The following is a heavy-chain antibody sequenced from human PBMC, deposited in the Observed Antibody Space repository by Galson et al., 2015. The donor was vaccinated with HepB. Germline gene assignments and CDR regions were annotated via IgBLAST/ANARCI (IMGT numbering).Heavy chain of an antibody. CDR2: INTNTGNP. J-gene: IGHJ3*01. Sequence: LVKVSCKASRYTFTHYAMNWVRQAPGQGLEWMGGINTNTGNPTYAQGFTGRFVFSVDTSVSTAYLQISSLKAEDTAVYYCARHNGAFDVWGQGTMVTVSS. CDR3: ARHNGAFDV. CDR1: RYTFTHYA. D-gene: IGHD2-8*01. V-gene: IGHV7-4-1*02.